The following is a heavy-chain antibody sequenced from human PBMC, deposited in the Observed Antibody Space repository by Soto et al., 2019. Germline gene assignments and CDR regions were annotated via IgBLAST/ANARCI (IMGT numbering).Heavy chain of an antibody. CDR1: GGSVISYY. V-gene: IGHV4-59*02. CDR3: ARAPRRNYGYPSYFGY. D-gene: IGHD3-10*01. Sequence: VPLSVPCTVSGGSVISYYCRWIRQPTGKGLEWIGYIYYSGSTNYNPSLKRRFTISVDTSKNQFSLKLSSVTAADTAVYFCARAPRRNYGYPSYFGYWGQGTLVTFSS. J-gene: IGHJ4*02. CDR2: IYYSGST.